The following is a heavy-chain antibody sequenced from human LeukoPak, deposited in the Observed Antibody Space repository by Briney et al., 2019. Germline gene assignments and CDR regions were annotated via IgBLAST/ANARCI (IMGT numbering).Heavy chain of an antibody. Sequence: SQTLSLTCALSGDTLSSNSAAWNWIRQSPSRGVEWLVRTYYSSKWYNAYAVSVKSRITINPDTSNNQFSLQLNSVTPEDTALYYCARGAVAVRNAFDIWGQGTMVTVSA. CDR3: ARGAVAVRNAFDI. CDR1: GDTLSSNSAA. V-gene: IGHV6-1*01. D-gene: IGHD6-19*01. CDR2: TYYSSKWYN. J-gene: IGHJ3*02.